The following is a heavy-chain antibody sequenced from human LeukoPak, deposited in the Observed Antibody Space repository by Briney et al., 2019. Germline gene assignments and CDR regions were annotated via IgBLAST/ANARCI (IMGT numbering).Heavy chain of an antibody. Sequence: SETLSLTCGVSGGSISSAGYSWSWIRQPPGTGLEWIGYIYHSGNTYYNPSLKSRVTISVDRSKNQFSLKLNFVTAADTAVYYCARSPSVRGWSGYLDFWGRGTQVTVSS. D-gene: IGHD6-19*01. CDR1: GGSISSAGYS. CDR3: ARSPSVRGWSGYLDF. V-gene: IGHV4-30-2*01. J-gene: IGHJ4*02. CDR2: IYHSGNT.